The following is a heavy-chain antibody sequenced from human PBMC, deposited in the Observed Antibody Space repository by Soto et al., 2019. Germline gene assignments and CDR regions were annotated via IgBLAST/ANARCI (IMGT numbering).Heavy chain of an antibody. CDR1: GYTFTAYY. D-gene: IGHD3-3*01. V-gene: IGHV1-2*04. Sequence: QVQLVQSGAAVKKPGASVKVSCKASGYTFTAYYLHWVRQAPGHGLEWLGWIDPNSGDTKYAQNFEGWVTMTRDTSINTAYLDLSRLKNDDMAVYYCARTPYYDFWSGYSFDYWGQGTLVSVPS. CDR3: ARTPYYDFWSGYSFDY. J-gene: IGHJ4*02. CDR2: IDPNSGDT.